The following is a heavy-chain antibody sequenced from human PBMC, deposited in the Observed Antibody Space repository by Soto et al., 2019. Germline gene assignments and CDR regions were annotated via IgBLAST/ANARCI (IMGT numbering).Heavy chain of an antibody. J-gene: IGHJ6*02. V-gene: IGHV4-39*01. CDR3: ARDTVTPPYYYYYYGMGV. D-gene: IGHD4-4*01. CDR1: GGSISGSSYY. Sequence: PSETLSLTSTVSGGSISGSSYYWGWIRQPPGEGLEWIGSIYYSGSTYYNPSLKSRVTISVDTSKNQFSLKLSSVTAADTAVYYCARDTVTPPYYYYYYGMGVWGHVTTVTVS. CDR2: IYYSGST.